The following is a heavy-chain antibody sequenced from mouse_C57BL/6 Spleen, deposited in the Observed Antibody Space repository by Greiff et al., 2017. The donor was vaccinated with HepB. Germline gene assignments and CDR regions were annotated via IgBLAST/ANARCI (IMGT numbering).Heavy chain of an antibody. CDR2: INPNYGTT. V-gene: IGHV1-39*01. D-gene: IGHD4-1*01. CDR1: GYSFTDYN. Sequence: VEPGASVKISCKASGYSFTDYNMNWVKQSNGKSLEWIGVINPNYGTTSYNQKFKGKATLTVDQSSSTAYMQLNSLTSEDSAVYYCASGDWDESYAMDYWGQGTSVTVSS. J-gene: IGHJ4*01. CDR3: ASGDWDESYAMDY.